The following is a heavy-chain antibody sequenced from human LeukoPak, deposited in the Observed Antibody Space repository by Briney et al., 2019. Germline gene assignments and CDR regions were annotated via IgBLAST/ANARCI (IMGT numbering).Heavy chain of an antibody. V-gene: IGHV4-59*01. J-gene: IGHJ6*02. Sequence: SETLSLTCTVSGVSISSYYWSWIRQPPGKGLEWIGYSYYSGSTNYNPSLKSRVTISVDTSKNQFSLKLSSVTAEDTAVYYCARDPPSYGPGSYGMDVWGQGTTVTVSS. CDR3: ARDPPSYGPGSYGMDV. CDR1: GVSISSYY. D-gene: IGHD3-10*01. CDR2: SYYSGST.